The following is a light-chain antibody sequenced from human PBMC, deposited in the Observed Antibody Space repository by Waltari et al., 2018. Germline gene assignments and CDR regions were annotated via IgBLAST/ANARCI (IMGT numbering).Light chain of an antibody. V-gene: IGLV2-23*02. Sequence: QSGLTQPASVSGSPGQSLTISCTGTSSDVGSYNLVSWYQQYPGTAPKLMVYEVTKRASGVSDRFSGSKSGNTASLTIYGLQSEDEADYYCCSYAGFGIYVFGTGTKVTVL. CDR1: SSDVGSYNL. J-gene: IGLJ1*01. CDR2: EVT. CDR3: CSYAGFGIYV.